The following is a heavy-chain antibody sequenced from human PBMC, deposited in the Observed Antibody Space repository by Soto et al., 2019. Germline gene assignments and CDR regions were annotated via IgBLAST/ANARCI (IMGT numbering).Heavy chain of an antibody. D-gene: IGHD4-4*01. J-gene: IGHJ6*02. CDR2: IWYDGSNK. CDR1: GFTFSSYG. Sequence: PGGSLRLSCAASGFTFSSYGMHWVRQAPGKGLEWVAVIWYDGSNKYYADSVKGRFTISRDNSKNTLYLRMNSLRAEDTAVYYCARDDYSNYYYYYGMDVWGQGTTVTVSS. V-gene: IGHV3-33*01. CDR3: ARDDYSNYYYYYGMDV.